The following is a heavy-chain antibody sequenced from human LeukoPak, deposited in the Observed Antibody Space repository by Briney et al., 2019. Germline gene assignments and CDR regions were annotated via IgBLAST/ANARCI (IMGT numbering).Heavy chain of an antibody. J-gene: IGHJ4*02. CDR1: GYTLTRYY. D-gene: IGHD5-24*01. Sequence: ASVRVSCKASGYTLTRYYIHWVRQAPGQGLEWMGIIDTNDGTRSYAQKFQGRVTMTRDTSTSTAYMELSSLRSEDTAVYYCARDRGSDGYNSWGQGTLVTVSS. CDR3: ARDRGSDGYNS. V-gene: IGHV1-46*01. CDR2: IDTNDGTR.